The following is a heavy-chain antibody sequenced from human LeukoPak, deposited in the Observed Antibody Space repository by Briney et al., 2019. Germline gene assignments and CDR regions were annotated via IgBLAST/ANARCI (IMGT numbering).Heavy chain of an antibody. CDR1: GYTLTGYY. CDR3: ARDKSNYFYYYMDV. V-gene: IGHV1-2*02. J-gene: IGHJ6*03. CDR2: INPNSGGT. Sequence: ASVKVSCKASGYTLTGYYMHWVRQAPGQGLEWMGWINPNSGGTNYAQKFQGRVTMTRDTSISTAYMELSRLRSDDTAVYYCARDKSNYFYYYMDVWGKGTTVTVSS.